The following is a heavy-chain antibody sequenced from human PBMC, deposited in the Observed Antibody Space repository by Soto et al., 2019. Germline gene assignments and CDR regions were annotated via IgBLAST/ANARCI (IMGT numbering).Heavy chain of an antibody. D-gene: IGHD2-15*01. J-gene: IGHJ6*03. CDR3: ARDRFVGYCSGGSCYQPANYYYYYYMDV. Sequence: SETLSLTCAVSSGSISSGNWWSWVRQPPGKGLEWIGEIYHSGSTNYNPSLKSRVTISVDKSKNQFSLKLSSVTAADTAVYYCARDRFVGYCSGGSCYQPANYYYYYYMDVWGKGTTVTVSS. CDR2: IYHSGST. V-gene: IGHV4-4*02. CDR1: SGSISSGNW.